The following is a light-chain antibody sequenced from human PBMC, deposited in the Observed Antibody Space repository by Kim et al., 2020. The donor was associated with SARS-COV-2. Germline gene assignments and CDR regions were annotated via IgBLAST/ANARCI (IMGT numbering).Light chain of an antibody. CDR2: TAS. Sequence: ASGGDRVTITCRASQNIDAWLAWYQQKPGKAPKLLIYTASTLESGVPSRCSGSGSGTEFTITISSLQPDDFATYDCQQYKTYPVTFGGGTKVDIK. CDR1: QNIDAW. J-gene: IGKJ4*01. CDR3: QQYKTYPVT. V-gene: IGKV1-5*03.